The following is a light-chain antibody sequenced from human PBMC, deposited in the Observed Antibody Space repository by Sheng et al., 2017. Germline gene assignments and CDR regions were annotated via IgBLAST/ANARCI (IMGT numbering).Light chain of an antibody. CDR3: QQYDNLPYT. J-gene: IGKJ2*01. V-gene: IGKV1-33*01. Sequence: DIQMTQSPSSLSASVGDRVTITCQASQDISNYLNWYQQKPGKAPKFLIYDASNLETGVPSRFSGSGSGTDFTFTISSLQPEDIATYYCQQYDNLPYTFGPGDQXGDQT. CDR2: DAS. CDR1: QDISNY.